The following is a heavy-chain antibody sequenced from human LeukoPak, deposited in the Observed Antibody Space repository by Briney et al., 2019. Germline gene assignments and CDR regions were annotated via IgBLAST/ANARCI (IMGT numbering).Heavy chain of an antibody. Sequence: SETLSLTCTVSGGSISSSSYYWGWIRQPPGKGLEWIGSIYYSGSTYYNPSLKSRVTISVDTSKNQFSLKLSSVTAADTAVYYCARDRGGSYYRFYFDYWGQGTLVTVSS. CDR1: GGSISSSSYY. CDR2: IYYSGST. D-gene: IGHD1-26*01. J-gene: IGHJ4*02. V-gene: IGHV4-39*07. CDR3: ARDRGGSYYRFYFDY.